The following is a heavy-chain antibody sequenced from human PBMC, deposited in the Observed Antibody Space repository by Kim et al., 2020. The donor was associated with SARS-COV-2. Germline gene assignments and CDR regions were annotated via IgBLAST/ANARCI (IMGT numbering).Heavy chain of an antibody. CDR2: IHYSGTT. Sequence: SETLSLTCTVSGGSISSSSYYWGWIRQPPGKGLEWIGSIHYSGTTYYNPSLKSRVTISVDTSKNQFSLKLSSVTAADTAVYYCARDFTSSGYTGYGGHWYWGQGTLVTVSS. V-gene: IGHV4-39*07. D-gene: IGHD5-12*01. CDR1: GGSISSSSYY. CDR3: ARDFTSSGYTGYGGHWY. J-gene: IGHJ4*02.